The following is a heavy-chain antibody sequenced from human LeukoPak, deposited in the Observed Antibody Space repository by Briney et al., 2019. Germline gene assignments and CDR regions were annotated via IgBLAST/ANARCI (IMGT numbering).Heavy chain of an antibody. J-gene: IGHJ3*02. D-gene: IGHD3-22*01. V-gene: IGHV1-69*01. CDR1: GGTFSIYA. CDR2: IIPIFGTA. CDR3: ARVIGDSSLDAFDI. Sequence: SVKVSCKASGGTFSIYAISWVRQAPGQGLEWMGGIIPIFGTANYAQKFQGRVTITADESTSTAYMELSSLRSEDTAVYYCARVIGDSSLDAFDIWGQGTMVTVSS.